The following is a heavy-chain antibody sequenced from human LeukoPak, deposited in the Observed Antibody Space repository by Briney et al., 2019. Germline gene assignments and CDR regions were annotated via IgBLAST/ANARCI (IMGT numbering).Heavy chain of an antibody. CDR3: AGAERPVVTDAFDI. CDR1: GYTFTGYY. Sequence: ASVKVSCKASGYTFTGYYMHWVRQAPGQGLEWMGGIIPIFGTANYAQKFQGRVTITADESTSTAYMELSSLRSEDTAVYYCAGAERPVVTDAFDIWGQGTMVTVSS. V-gene: IGHV1-69*13. CDR2: IIPIFGTA. J-gene: IGHJ3*02. D-gene: IGHD4-23*01.